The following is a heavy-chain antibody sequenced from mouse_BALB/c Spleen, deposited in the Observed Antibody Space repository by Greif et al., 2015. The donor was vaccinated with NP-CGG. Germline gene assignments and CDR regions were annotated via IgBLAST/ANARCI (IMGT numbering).Heavy chain of an antibody. J-gene: IGHJ4*01. V-gene: IGHV1-5*01. CDR1: GYTFTSYW. CDR3: ARGMIPIRAMDY. Sequence: EVQLQQSGTVLARPGASVKMSCKASGYTFTSYWMHWVKQRPGQGLEWIGAIYPGNSDTSYNQKFKGKAKLTAVTSTSTAYMELSSLTNEDSAVYYCARGMIPIRAMDYWGQGTSVTVSS. CDR2: IYPGNSDT. D-gene: IGHD1-1*01.